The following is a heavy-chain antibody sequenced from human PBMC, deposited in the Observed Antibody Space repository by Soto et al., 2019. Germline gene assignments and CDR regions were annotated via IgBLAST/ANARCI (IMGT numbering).Heavy chain of an antibody. D-gene: IGHD1-26*01. J-gene: IGHJ4*02. CDR3: GRGRSGQIVVFY. CDR1: GYTFINYG. Sequence: ASVKVSCKASGYTFINYGISWVRQAPGQGLEWMGWITDYNGNTHYAKKFQGRVTMTTDTSTTTAFLELRSLRSDDTAVYYCGRGRSGQIVVFYWGQGTPVTVSS. V-gene: IGHV1-18*01. CDR2: ITDYNGNT.